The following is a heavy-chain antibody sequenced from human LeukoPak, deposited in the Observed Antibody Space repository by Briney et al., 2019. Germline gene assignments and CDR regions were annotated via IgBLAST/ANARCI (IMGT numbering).Heavy chain of an antibody. D-gene: IGHD6-13*01. CDR3: ARGSSSWYVSGFDY. CDR1: GFTFSSYA. CDR2: ISYDGSNK. Sequence: GGSLRLSCAASGFTFSSYAMHWVRQAPGKGLEWVAVISYDGSNKYYADSVKGRFTISRDNSKNTLYLQMNSLRAEDTAVYYCARGSSSWYVSGFDYWGQGTLVTVSS. V-gene: IGHV3-30*04. J-gene: IGHJ4*02.